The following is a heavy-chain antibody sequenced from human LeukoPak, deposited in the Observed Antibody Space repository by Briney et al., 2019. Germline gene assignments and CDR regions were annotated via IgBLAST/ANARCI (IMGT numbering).Heavy chain of an antibody. CDR3: ARGDYYDSRGFDY. CDR2: IYYSGST. V-gene: IGHV4-59*01. Sequence: SETLSPTCTVSGGSISSYYWSWIRQPPGKGLEWIGYIYYSGSTNYNPSLKSRVTISVDTSKNQFSLKLSSVTAADTAVYYCARGDYYDSRGFDYWGQGTLVTVSS. D-gene: IGHD3-22*01. J-gene: IGHJ4*02. CDR1: GGSISSYY.